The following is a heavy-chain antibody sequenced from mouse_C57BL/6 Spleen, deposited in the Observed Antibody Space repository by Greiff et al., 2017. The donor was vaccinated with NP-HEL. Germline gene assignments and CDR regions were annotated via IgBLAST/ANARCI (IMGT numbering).Heavy chain of an antibody. CDR2: IDPSDSYT. CDR3: ARSPIYDGYNYYAMDY. J-gene: IGHJ4*01. D-gene: IGHD2-3*01. V-gene: IGHV1-50*01. Sequence: VQLQQSGAELVKPGASVKLSCKASGYTFTSYWMQWVKQRPGQGLEWIGEIDPSDSYTNYNQKFKGKATLTVDTSSSTAYMQLSSLTSEDSAVYYCARSPIYDGYNYYAMDYWGQGTSVTVSS. CDR1: GYTFTSYW.